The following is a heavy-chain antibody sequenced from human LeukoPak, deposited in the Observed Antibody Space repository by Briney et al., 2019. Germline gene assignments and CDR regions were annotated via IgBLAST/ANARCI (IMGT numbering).Heavy chain of an antibody. Sequence: SETLSLTCTVSGGSISSYYWSWIRQPAGKGLEWIGRIYSSGSTHYNPSLKSRVTMSVDTSKNQFSLKLSSVTAADTAVYYCARGGALSSFDPWGQGTLVTVSS. CDR2: IYSSGST. V-gene: IGHV4-4*07. CDR1: GGSISSYY. CDR3: ARGGALSSFDP. J-gene: IGHJ5*02. D-gene: IGHD2/OR15-2a*01.